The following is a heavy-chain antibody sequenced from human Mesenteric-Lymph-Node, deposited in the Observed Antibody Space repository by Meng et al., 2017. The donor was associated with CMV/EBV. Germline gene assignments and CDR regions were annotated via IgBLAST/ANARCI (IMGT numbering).Heavy chain of an antibody. V-gene: IGHV3-30*02. J-gene: IGHJ4*02. CDR3: AKALRAGSGSYSTLLDY. CDR1: FTFSTYG. Sequence: FTFSTYGMHWVRPAPGKGLGWVAFTHYDGSSKYYADSVKGRFTISRDNSKYTLYLDMNRLRTEDTAVYYCAKALRAGSGSYSTLLDYWGQGALVTVSS. D-gene: IGHD3-10*01. CDR2: THYDGSSK.